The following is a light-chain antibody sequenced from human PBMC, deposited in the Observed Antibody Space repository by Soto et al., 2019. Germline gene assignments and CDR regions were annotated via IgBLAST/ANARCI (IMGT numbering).Light chain of an antibody. J-gene: IGLJ1*01. CDR1: SSDVGGYNY. Sequence: QSALTQPRSVSGSPGQSVTISCTGTSSDVGGYNYVSWYQQHPGKAPKLMIYDVGKQPSGVPDRFSGAKSGNTASLTISGLQAEDEDDYYCCSYAGSYTYVFGTGTKVTVL. CDR3: CSYAGSYTYV. V-gene: IGLV2-11*01. CDR2: DVG.